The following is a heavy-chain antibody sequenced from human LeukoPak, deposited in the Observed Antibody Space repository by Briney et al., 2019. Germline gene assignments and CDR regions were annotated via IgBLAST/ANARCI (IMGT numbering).Heavy chain of an antibody. CDR2: ISGSGDNT. Sequence: GGSLRLSSAASGFTFNNYAITRVRQAPGKGLEWVSAISGSGDNTYYRDSVKGRFTVSRDNSKNTLYLQMNSLRAEDTAVYYCAKTQGYFDYGGQGTLVTVSS. V-gene: IGHV3-23*01. CDR1: GFTFNNYA. CDR3: AKTQGYFDY. J-gene: IGHJ4*02.